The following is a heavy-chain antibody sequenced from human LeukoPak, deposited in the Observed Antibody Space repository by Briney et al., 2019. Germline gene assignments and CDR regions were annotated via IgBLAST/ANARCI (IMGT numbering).Heavy chain of an antibody. J-gene: IGHJ4*02. CDR1: GFTFSNYG. CDR2: IWHDGSNK. Sequence: PGGSLRLSCAASGFTFSNYGMHWVRQAPGKGLEWVAVIWHDGSNKYYADPVKGRFIISRDNSKNTVYLQMNSLRAEDTAVYYCASNFDYWGQGTLVTVSS. CDR3: ASNFDY. V-gene: IGHV3-33*01.